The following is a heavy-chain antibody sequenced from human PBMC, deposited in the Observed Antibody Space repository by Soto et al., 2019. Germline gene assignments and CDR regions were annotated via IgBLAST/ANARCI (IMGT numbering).Heavy chain of an antibody. CDR3: AKDHGFDEFQLLYYSYSGLDV. CDR1: GFTFSDYG. D-gene: IGHD2-2*02. J-gene: IGHJ6*02. Sequence: GGSLRLSCAASGFTFSDYGMHWVRQAPGKGLEWVAVISYDSTNKYYGDSVKGRFTISRDNSKNTLYLQMNSLRAEDRAVYYCAKDHGFDEFQLLYYSYSGLDVWGQGTTVTVSS. V-gene: IGHV3-30*18. CDR2: ISYDSTNK.